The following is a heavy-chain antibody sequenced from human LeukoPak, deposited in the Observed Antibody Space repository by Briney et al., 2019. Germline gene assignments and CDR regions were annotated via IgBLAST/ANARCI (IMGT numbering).Heavy chain of an antibody. D-gene: IGHD5-18*01. V-gene: IGHV3-30*01. Sequence: GGSLRLSCAASGFTFSSYAMHWVRQAPGKGLEWVAVISYDGSNKYYADSVKGRFTISRDNSKNTLYLQMNSLRAEDTAVYYCARGVFVDTAMVLDNWFDPWGQGTLVTVSP. CDR1: GFTFSSYA. CDR3: ARGVFVDTAMVLDNWFDP. J-gene: IGHJ5*02. CDR2: ISYDGSNK.